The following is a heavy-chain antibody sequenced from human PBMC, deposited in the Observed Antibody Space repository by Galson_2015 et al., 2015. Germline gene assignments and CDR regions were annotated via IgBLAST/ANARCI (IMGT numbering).Heavy chain of an antibody. CDR1: GGSISSSNW. CDR2: IYHSGST. D-gene: IGHD2-8*02. J-gene: IGHJ4*02. Sequence: TLSLTCAVSGGSISSSNWWSWVRQPPGKGLEWIGEIYHSGSTNYNPSLKSRVTISVDKSKNQFSLKLCSVTAADTAVYYCARDERYCTGGVCRTPKFVYWGQGTLVTVSS. CDR3: ARDERYCTGGVCRTPKFVY. V-gene: IGHV4-4*02.